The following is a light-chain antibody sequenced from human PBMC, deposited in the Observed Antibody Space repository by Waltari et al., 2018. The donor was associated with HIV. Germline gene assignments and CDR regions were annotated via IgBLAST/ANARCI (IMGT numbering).Light chain of an antibody. CDR2: EVT. CDR3: SSDAGSNTLI. J-gene: IGLJ2*01. V-gene: IGLV2-8*01. CDR1: SSDVGAYNY. Sequence: QSALTQPPSASGSPGHSVTISCAGTSSDVGAYNYVSWYQQHPGKAPKLIIYEVTKRPAGVPERCSGSKSGNAASLTVSGLQTEDEAVYYCSSDAGSNTLIFGGGT.